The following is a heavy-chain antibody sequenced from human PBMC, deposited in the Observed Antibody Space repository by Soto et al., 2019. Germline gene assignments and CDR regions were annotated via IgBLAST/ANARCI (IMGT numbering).Heavy chain of an antibody. J-gene: IGHJ4*02. CDR3: ARTHWVSGTEY. CDR1: GGSMTGYF. Sequence: QVQLQESGPGLVKPSETLSLTCTVSGGSMTGYFLSWIRQPAGKALEWIGHVYNSGNTDYNPSLASRITMAVDTSKRQFSLKVKSVTAADTAVYYCARTHWVSGTEYWGQGILVTVSS. V-gene: IGHV4-4*07. D-gene: IGHD6-19*01. CDR2: VYNSGNT.